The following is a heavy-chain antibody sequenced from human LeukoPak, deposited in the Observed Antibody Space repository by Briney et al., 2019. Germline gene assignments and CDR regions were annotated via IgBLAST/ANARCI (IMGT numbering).Heavy chain of an antibody. D-gene: IGHD2-21*02. CDR2: LYHSGST. V-gene: IGHV4-39*01. Sequence: SETLSLTCTVSGGSISTPGYYWGWIRPRPGKGLEWIGSLYHSGSTYYKPSLKSRATISVDKSKNQCSLKLRSVTAADTAVYYCARHALATVTDPSFDYWGQGTLVTVSS. CDR1: GGSISTPGYY. CDR3: ARHALATVTDPSFDY. J-gene: IGHJ4*02.